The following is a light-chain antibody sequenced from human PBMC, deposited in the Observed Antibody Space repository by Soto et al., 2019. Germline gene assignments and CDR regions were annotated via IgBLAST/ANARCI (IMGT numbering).Light chain of an antibody. Sequence: EIMLTQSPATLSLSPGERATLSCRDSQSVSSYLAWYQQKPGQAPRLLIYDASNRATGIQARFSGSGSGTDLTLTISSLAPEDFAVYYCQQRSNWPRTFGQGTKVEIK. J-gene: IGKJ1*01. CDR3: QQRSNWPRT. CDR2: DAS. CDR1: QSVSSY. V-gene: IGKV3-11*01.